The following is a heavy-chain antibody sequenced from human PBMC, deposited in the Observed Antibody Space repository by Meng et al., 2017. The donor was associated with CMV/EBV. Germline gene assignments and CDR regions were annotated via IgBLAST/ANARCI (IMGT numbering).Heavy chain of an antibody. D-gene: IGHD3-10*01. Sequence: GESLKISCAASGFTFSSYWMSWVRQAPGKGLEWVANIKQDGSEKYYVDSVKGRFTISRDNAKNSLYLQMNSLRAEDTAVYYCARGLRGPSLVRGVTHDAFDIWGQGTTVTVSS. V-gene: IGHV3-7*01. CDR2: IKQDGSEK. J-gene: IGHJ3*02. CDR3: ARGLRGPSLVRGVTHDAFDI. CDR1: GFTFSSYW.